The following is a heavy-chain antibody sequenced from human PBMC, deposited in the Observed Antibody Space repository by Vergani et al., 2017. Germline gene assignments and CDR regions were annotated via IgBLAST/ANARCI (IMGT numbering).Heavy chain of an antibody. CDR3: ARGPYYYGSGSYYNVFDP. V-gene: IGHV3-48*01. CDR1: GFTFSSYS. J-gene: IGHJ5*02. CDR2: ISSSSSTI. D-gene: IGHD3-10*01. Sequence: EVQLLESGGGLVQPGGSLRLSCAASGFTFSSYSMNWVRQAPGKGLEWVSYISSSSSTIYYADSVKGRFTISRDNAKNSLYLQMNSLRAEDTAVYYCARGPYYYGSGSYYNVFDPWGQGTLVTVSS.